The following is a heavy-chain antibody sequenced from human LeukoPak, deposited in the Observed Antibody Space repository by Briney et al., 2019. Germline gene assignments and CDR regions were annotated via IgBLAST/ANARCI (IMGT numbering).Heavy chain of an antibody. Sequence: GRSLRLSCAASGFTFDDYAMHWVRQAPGKGLERVSGVTWNSGGIAYADSVKGRFTISRDNAKDSLYLQMNSLRTEDTALYYCAKDWGTMVRGFDYWGQGTLVTVSS. D-gene: IGHD3-10*01. CDR2: VTWNSGGI. CDR1: GFTFDDYA. CDR3: AKDWGTMVRGFDY. J-gene: IGHJ4*02. V-gene: IGHV3-9*01.